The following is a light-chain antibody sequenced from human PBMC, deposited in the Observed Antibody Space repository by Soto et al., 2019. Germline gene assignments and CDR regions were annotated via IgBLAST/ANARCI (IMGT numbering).Light chain of an antibody. J-gene: IGLJ1*01. Sequence: SALTQPPSASGSPGQSVTISCTGTSSDVGGYKYVSWYQQHPGKAPKLMIFEVNKRPSGVPDRFSGSKSGNTASLTVSGLQADDESDYYCSSYARINNVGVFGTGTKVTVL. CDR1: SSDVGGYKY. CDR2: EVN. V-gene: IGLV2-8*01. CDR3: SSYARINNVGV.